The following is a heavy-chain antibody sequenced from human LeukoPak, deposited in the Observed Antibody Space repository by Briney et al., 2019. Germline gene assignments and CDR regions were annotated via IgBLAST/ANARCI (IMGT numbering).Heavy chain of an antibody. CDR3: ARDPSSGWYLKGWFDP. J-gene: IGHJ5*02. Sequence: GGSLRLSCATSGFTFSSYSMNWVRQAPGKGLEWVSSISSSSNYIYYADSVKGRFTISRDNAKNSLYLQMNSLRAEDTAVYYCARDPSSGWYLKGWFDPWGQGTLVTVSS. D-gene: IGHD6-19*01. CDR1: GFTFSSYS. V-gene: IGHV3-21*01. CDR2: ISSSSNYI.